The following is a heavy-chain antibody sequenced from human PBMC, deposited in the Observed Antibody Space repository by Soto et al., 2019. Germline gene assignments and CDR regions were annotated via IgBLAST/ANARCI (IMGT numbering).Heavy chain of an antibody. V-gene: IGHV4-34*01. CDR2: INHSGST. CDR3: ARVWASGSNAY. CDR1: GGSFSGYY. Sequence: QVQLQQWGAGLLKPSETLSLTCAVYGGSFSGYYWSWIRQPPGKGLEWIGEINHSGSTNYNPSLKRRVTISVDTSKNQFSLKLSSVTAADTAVYYCARVWASGSNAYWGQGTLVTVSS. D-gene: IGHD3-10*01. J-gene: IGHJ4*02.